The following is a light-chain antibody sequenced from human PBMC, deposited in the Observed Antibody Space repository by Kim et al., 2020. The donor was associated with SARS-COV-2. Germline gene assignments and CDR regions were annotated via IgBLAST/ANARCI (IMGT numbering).Light chain of an antibody. CDR1: QSRGGW. CDR3: QQYNSPLT. CDR2: TSS. Sequence: SASVGDRATTTCRASQSRGGWVACYQQRPGEAPKLLICTSSTSERGVPSRFSGSGAGTEFTLTISRQQPEDVATYYCQQYNSPLTFGQGTKVDIK. J-gene: IGKJ1*01. V-gene: IGKV1-5*03.